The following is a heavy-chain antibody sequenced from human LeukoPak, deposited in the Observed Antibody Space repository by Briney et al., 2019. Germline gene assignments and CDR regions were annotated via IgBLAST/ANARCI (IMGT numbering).Heavy chain of an antibody. Sequence: ASVKVSCKASGHTFTGYYMHWVRQAPGQGLEWMGWINPNSGGTNYAQKFQGRVTMTRDTSISTAYMELSRLRSDDTAVYYCARGNPFDWLLPHHFDYWGQGTLVTVSS. CDR1: GHTFTGYY. J-gene: IGHJ4*02. D-gene: IGHD3-9*01. V-gene: IGHV1-2*02. CDR2: INPNSGGT. CDR3: ARGNPFDWLLPHHFDY.